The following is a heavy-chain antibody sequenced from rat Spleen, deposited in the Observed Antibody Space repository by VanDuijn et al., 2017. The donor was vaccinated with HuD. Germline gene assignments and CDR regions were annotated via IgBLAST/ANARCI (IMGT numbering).Heavy chain of an antibody. CDR2: IRYDGSTT. V-gene: IGHV5-7*01. CDR1: GFTFSDYT. CDR3: ARSRTLRGYYFDY. J-gene: IGHJ2*01. D-gene: IGHD3-1*01. Sequence: EVQLVESGGGLVQPGRSLRLSCAASGFTFSDYTMAWVRLSPPEGLEWVETIRYDGSTTYSRDSVKGRFTISRDNARSTLYLQTDSLRSDDTALYYCARSRTLRGYYFDYWGQGVMVTVSS.